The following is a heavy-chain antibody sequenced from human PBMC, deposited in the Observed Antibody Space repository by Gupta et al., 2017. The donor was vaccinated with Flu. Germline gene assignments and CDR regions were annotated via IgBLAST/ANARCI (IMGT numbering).Heavy chain of an antibody. J-gene: IGHJ2*01. CDR3: VSSVNWYFDL. D-gene: IGHD6-6*01. Sequence: EEQLVESGVGLVQPGGSLRLSCAASGVRDSTSSMHWVRQAPGKGLVWVSRIDSDGSNENYADSVKGRFTISREDAKNTLYLQMTSLRAEDTAVYYCVSSVNWYFDLWDRGTLVTVSS. CDR2: IDSDGSNE. V-gene: IGHV3-74*01. CDR1: GVRDSTSS.